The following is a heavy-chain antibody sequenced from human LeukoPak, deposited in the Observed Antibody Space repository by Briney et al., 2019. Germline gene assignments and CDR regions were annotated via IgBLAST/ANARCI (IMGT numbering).Heavy chain of an antibody. J-gene: IGHJ4*02. CDR3: ARDSAFRDTAMVKTFDY. Sequence: PGGSLRLSCAASGFTFSSYWMRWVRQAPGKGLEWVANIKQDGSEKYYVDSVKGRFTISRDNAKNSLYLQMNSLRAEDTAVYYCARDSAFRDTAMVKTFDYWGQGTLVTVSS. D-gene: IGHD5-18*01. CDR2: IKQDGSEK. CDR1: GFTFSSYW. V-gene: IGHV3-7*01.